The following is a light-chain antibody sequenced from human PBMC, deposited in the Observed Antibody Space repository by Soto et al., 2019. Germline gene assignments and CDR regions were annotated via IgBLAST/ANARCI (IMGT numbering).Light chain of an antibody. CDR2: DAS. V-gene: IGKV3-11*01. CDR1: QSVSSY. Sequence: EIVLTQSPATLSLSPGERATHSCRASQSVSSYLAWYQQKPGQAPRLLIYDASNRATGIPARFSGSGSGTDFTLTISSLEPEDVATYYCQKYNSAPRTFGQGTRWIS. J-gene: IGKJ1*01. CDR3: QKYNSAPRT.